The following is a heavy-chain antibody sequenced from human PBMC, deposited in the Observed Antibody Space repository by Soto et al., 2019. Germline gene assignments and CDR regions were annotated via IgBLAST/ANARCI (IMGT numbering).Heavy chain of an antibody. CDR3: ARERMAMATTYYYHYYGMDV. J-gene: IGHJ6*02. D-gene: IGHD1-1*01. CDR2: INPSGGST. Sequence: ASVKVSCKASGYTFTSYYMHWLRQAPGQGLEWMGIINPSGGSTSYAQKFQGRVTMTRDTSTSTVYMELSSLRSEDTAVYYCARERMAMATTYYYHYYGMDVWGQGTTVTVSS. V-gene: IGHV1-46*01. CDR1: GYTFTSYY.